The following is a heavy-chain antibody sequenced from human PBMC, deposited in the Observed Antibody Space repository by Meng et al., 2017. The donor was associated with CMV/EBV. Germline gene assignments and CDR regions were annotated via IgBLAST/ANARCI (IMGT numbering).Heavy chain of an antibody. CDR2: ISSSSSYI. CDR3: ARDPNGEFIVVVPAAMEFDY. CDR1: SYS. V-gene: IGHV3-21*01. D-gene: IGHD2-2*01. J-gene: IGHJ4*02. Sequence: SYSWNWVRQDPGRGLEWVSSISSSSSYIYYADSVKGRFTISRDNAKNSLYLQMNSLRAEDTAVYYCARDPNGEFIVVVPAAMEFDYWGQGTLVTVSS.